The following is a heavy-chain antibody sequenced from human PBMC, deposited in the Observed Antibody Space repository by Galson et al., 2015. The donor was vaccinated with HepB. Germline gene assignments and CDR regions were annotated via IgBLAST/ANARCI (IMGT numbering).Heavy chain of an antibody. CDR1: GFSFSSYG. CDR3: AKVFNWNYLWDFDY. J-gene: IGHJ4*02. V-gene: IGHV3-30*18. Sequence: LRLSCAASGFSFSSYGMHWVRQAPGKGLEWVAVISYDGSDKYYADSVKGPFTISRDNSKNTLYLQMNSLRPEDTAVYYCAKVFNWNYLWDFDYWGQGTLVTVSS. D-gene: IGHD1-7*01. CDR2: ISYDGSDK.